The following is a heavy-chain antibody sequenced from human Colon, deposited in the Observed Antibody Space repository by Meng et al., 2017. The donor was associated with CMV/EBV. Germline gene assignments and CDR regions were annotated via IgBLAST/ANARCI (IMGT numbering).Heavy chain of an antibody. J-gene: IGHJ6*02. CDR1: EFTFSNYK. V-gene: IGHV3-48*03. CDR3: ARDLSGSYSSPYYSYYGMDV. CDR2: INSRGSTI. D-gene: IGHD4-11*01. Sequence: GGSLRLSCAASEFTFSNYKMNWVRQAPGKGLEWISYINSRGSTIYYAVSVKGRFTISRDNAKNSLYLQMNNLRADDTGVYYCARDLSGSYSSPYYSYYGMDVWGQGTTVTVSS.